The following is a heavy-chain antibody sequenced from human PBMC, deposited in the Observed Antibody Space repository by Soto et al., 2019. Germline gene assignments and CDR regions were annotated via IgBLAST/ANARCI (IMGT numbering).Heavy chain of an antibody. Sequence: GGSLRLSCAASGFTFSSYAMSWVRQAPGKGLEWVSAISGSGGSTYYADSVKGRFTISRDNSKNTLYLQMNSLRAEDTAVYYCASSTRRIAVAGTFSYWGQGTLVTVSS. CDR3: ASSTRRIAVAGTFSY. V-gene: IGHV3-23*01. CDR2: ISGSGGST. CDR1: GFTFSSYA. D-gene: IGHD6-19*01. J-gene: IGHJ4*02.